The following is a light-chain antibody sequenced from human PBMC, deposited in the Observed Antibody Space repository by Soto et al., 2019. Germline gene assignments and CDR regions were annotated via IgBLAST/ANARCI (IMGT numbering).Light chain of an antibody. CDR2: GNS. CDR3: QSYDSSLSGVV. V-gene: IGLV1-40*01. Sequence: QSVLTQPPSVSGAPGQRVTISCTGSSSNFGSGYDVHWYQQLPGTVPRLLIFGNSNRPSGVPDRFSGSRSGTSASLVITGLQAEDEADYYCQSYDSSLSGVVFGGGTQLTVL. CDR1: SSNFGSGYD. J-gene: IGLJ2*01.